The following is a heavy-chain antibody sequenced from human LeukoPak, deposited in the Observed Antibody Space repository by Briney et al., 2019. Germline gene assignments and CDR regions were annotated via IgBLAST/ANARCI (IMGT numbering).Heavy chain of an antibody. V-gene: IGHV1-3*01. D-gene: IGHD5/OR15-5a*01. CDR2: INVANGKT. CDR3: ARGLSTQVDY. Sequence: GASEKVSCKASGYTYSNYAMHWVRQAAGQRLEWMGWINVANGKTKYSQKFQGRVIITRDTSASTAYVELSSLRSEDTAVYYCARGLSTQVDYWGQGTLVTVSS. J-gene: IGHJ4*02. CDR1: GYTYSNYA.